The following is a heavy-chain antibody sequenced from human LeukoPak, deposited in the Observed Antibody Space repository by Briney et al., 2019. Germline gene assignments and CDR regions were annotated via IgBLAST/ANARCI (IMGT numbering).Heavy chain of an antibody. Sequence: GGSLRLSCVVSGFTFNKCWTNWVRQAPGKGLEWVAHINPDGRDKYYVDSVKGRFSIYRDNAENSMYLQMNSLRVEDTAVYYCTSWGDTTAEYFQRWGQGTLVTVSS. D-gene: IGHD2-21*02. CDR1: GFTFNKCW. CDR2: INPDGRDK. J-gene: IGHJ1*01. V-gene: IGHV3-7*01. CDR3: TSWGDTTAEYFQR.